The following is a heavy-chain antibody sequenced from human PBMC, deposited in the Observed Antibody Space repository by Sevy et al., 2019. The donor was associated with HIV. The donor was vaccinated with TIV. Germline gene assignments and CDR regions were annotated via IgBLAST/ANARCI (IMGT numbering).Heavy chain of an antibody. Sequence: ASVKVSCKASGYTFTGYYMHWVRQAPGQGLEWMGWINPNSGGRNYAQTFQGRVTRTRDTSISTAYMELSRVRTDDTAVYYCAKGGGGVLTDFDYWGQGTLVTVSS. V-gene: IGHV1-2*02. D-gene: IGHD2-8*02. CDR3: AKGGGGVLTDFDY. CDR1: GYTFTGYY. J-gene: IGHJ4*02. CDR2: INPNSGGR.